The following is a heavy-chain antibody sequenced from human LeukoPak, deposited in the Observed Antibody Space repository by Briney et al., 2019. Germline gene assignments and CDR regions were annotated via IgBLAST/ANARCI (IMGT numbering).Heavy chain of an antibody. CDR1: GGSFSGYY. D-gene: IGHD2-2*01. CDR2: VYHSGSS. CDR3: ASQPAYNYMDV. J-gene: IGHJ6*03. Sequence: SETLSLTCAVYGGSFSGYYWSWIRQPPGKGLEWIGSVYHSGSSYYNPSLKSRVTISVDTSRNQFSLKLSSVTAADTAVYYCASQPAYNYMDVWGEGTTVTVSS. V-gene: IGHV4-34*01.